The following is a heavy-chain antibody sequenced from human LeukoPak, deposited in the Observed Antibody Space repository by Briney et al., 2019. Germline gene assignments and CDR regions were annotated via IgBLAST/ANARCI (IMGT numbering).Heavy chain of an antibody. Sequence: SETLSLTCAVSGGSISSGGYSWSWIRQPPGKGLEWIGYIYHSGSTYYNPSLKSRVTISVDRSKNQFSLKLSSVTAADTAVYYCARRITGCSSGWYWDYFDYWGQGTLVTVSS. D-gene: IGHD6-19*01. J-gene: IGHJ4*02. V-gene: IGHV4-30-2*01. CDR1: GGSISSGGYS. CDR2: IYHSGST. CDR3: ARRITGCSSGWYWDYFDY.